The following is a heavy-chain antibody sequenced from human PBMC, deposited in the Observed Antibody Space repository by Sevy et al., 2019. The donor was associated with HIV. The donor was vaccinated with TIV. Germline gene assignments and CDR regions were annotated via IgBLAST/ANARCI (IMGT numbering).Heavy chain of an antibody. CDR3: AGPTLTYSSGWSYYDY. CDR2: IRYSGST. CDR1: GASISSSGNY. D-gene: IGHD6-19*01. J-gene: IGHJ4*02. V-gene: IGHV4-39*01. Sequence: SETLSLTCSVSGASISSSGNYWGWIRQPPGKGLKWIASIRYSGSTFYNPSLRSRVTISADTSKNQFSLKLNSVTAADTARYYCAGPTLTYSSGWSYYDYWGQGTVVTVSS.